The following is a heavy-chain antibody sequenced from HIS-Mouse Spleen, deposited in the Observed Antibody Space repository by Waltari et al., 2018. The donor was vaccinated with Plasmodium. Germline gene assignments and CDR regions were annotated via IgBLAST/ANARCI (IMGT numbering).Heavy chain of an antibody. D-gene: IGHD4-4*01. J-gene: IGHJ4*02. V-gene: IGHV3-74*01. CDR3: ARDKPSNYGYFDY. CDR1: GFPFRTYW. Sequence: EVQLVESGGGLVQPGGSLRLSCAASGFPFRTYWLHWVRQAPGKGLVWVSRINSDGSSTSYADSVKGRFTISRDNAKNTLYLQMNSLRAEDTAVYYCARDKPSNYGYFDYWGQGTLVTVSS. CDR2: INSDGSST.